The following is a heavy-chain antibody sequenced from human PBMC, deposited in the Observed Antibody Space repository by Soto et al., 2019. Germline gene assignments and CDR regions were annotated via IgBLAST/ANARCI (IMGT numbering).Heavy chain of an antibody. D-gene: IGHD6-13*01. CDR3: AKVGYSSNNRNYYYYYGMDV. J-gene: IGHJ6*02. V-gene: IGHV3-23*01. Sequence: GGSLRLSCAASGFTFSSYAMSWVRQAPGKGLEWVSAISGSGGSTYYADSVKGRFTISRDNSKNTLYLQMNSLRAEDTAVYYCAKVGYSSNNRNYYYYYGMDVWGQGTTVTVSS. CDR1: GFTFSSYA. CDR2: ISGSGGST.